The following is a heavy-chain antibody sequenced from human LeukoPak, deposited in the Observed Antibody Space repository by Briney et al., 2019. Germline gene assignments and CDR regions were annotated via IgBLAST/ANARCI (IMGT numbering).Heavy chain of an antibody. CDR2: ISWNSGSI. Sequence: GGSLRLFCAASGFTFDDYAMHWVRQAPGKGLEWVSGISWNSGSIGYADSVKGRLTISRDNAKNSLYLQMNSLRAEDTALYYCAKADGWGGPFDYWGQGTLVTVSS. CDR3: AKADGWGGPFDY. CDR1: GFTFDDYA. J-gene: IGHJ4*02. V-gene: IGHV3-9*01. D-gene: IGHD3-16*01.